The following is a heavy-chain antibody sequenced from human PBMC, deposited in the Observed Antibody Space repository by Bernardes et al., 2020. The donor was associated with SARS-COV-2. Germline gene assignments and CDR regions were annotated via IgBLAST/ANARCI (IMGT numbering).Heavy chain of an antibody. D-gene: IGHD6-6*01. CDR3: ARAAEYSSSDYYYYGMDV. CDR2: TYYRSKWYN. CDR1: GDSVSSNSAT. Sequence: SQTLSLTCAISGDSVSSNSATWHWLRQSPSRGLEWLGRTYYRSKWYNDYAVSVKSQITINPDTSKNQFSLQLNSVTPEDTAVYYCARAAEYSSSDYYYYGMDVWGQGTTVTVSS. J-gene: IGHJ6*02. V-gene: IGHV6-1*01.